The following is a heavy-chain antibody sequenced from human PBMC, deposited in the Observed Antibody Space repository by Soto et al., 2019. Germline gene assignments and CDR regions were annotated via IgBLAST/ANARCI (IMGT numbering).Heavy chain of an antibody. Sequence: GGSLRLSCAASGFPFSSYWLHWVRQAPGKGLVWVSRINTDGTDTSYADSVKGRFTISRDNAKNTLYLQMDSLRAEDTAVYYCARVYCSSTSCSYFDYWGQGTLVTVSS. CDR3: ARVYCSSTSCSYFDY. V-gene: IGHV3-74*01. D-gene: IGHD2-2*01. CDR2: INTDGTDT. J-gene: IGHJ4*02. CDR1: GFPFSSYW.